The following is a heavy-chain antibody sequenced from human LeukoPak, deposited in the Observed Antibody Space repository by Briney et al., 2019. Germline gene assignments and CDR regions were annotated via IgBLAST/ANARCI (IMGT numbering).Heavy chain of an antibody. D-gene: IGHD5-24*01. CDR3: TRVGYIDEGIDY. CDR2: ISYDGSNK. V-gene: IGHV3-30*03. J-gene: IGHJ4*02. Sequence: GGSLRLSCAASGCTFSSYGMHWVRQAPGKGLEWVAVISYDGSNKYYADSVKGRFTISRDNAKNSLYLQMNSLRAEDTAIYYCTRVGYIDEGIDYWGQGTLVTVSS. CDR1: GCTFSSYG.